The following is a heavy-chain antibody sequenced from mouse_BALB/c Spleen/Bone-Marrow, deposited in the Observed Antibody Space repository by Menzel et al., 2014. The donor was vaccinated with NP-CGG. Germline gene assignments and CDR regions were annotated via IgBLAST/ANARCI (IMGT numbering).Heavy chain of an antibody. J-gene: IGHJ4*01. Sequence: EVKLQESGGDLVKPGGSLKLSCAASGFTFSTYGMSWVRQTPDKRLEWVATISSGGGYTYYPDSVKGRFTISRDNAKNTLYLQMSSLKSEDTAMYYCTRQGNWDHYAMGYWGQGTSVTVSS. CDR3: TRQGNWDHYAMGY. V-gene: IGHV5-6*01. D-gene: IGHD4-1*01. CDR2: ISSGGGYT. CDR1: GFTFSTYG.